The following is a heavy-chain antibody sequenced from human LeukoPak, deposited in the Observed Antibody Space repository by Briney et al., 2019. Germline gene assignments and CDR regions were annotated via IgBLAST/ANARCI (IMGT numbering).Heavy chain of an antibody. CDR1: GDSISTSNSY. J-gene: IGHJ6*03. CDR3: TGGSIAYYYMDV. D-gene: IGHD3-16*01. V-gene: IGHV4-39*07. Sequence: SETLSLTCTVSGDSISTSNSYWGWIRQPPGKGLEWIGSIYYSGNTYYNPSLKSRVTISVDTSKNQFSLKLSSVTAADTAVYYCTGGSIAYYYMDVWGKGTTVTISS. CDR2: IYYSGNT.